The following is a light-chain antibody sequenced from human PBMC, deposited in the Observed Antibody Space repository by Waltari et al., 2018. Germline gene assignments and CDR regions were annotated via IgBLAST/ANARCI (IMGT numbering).Light chain of an antibody. CDR1: QSVLYSSNKKNY. CDR2: WAS. CDR3: QQYHNWPPWA. J-gene: IGKJ1*01. V-gene: IGKV4-1*01. Sequence: DIVMTQSPDSLAVSLGERATINCKSSQSVLYSSNKKNYLTWYQQKPGQPPKWLISWASTGESGVDDRFSGSGSGTDFTLTINSLQPEDFALDHCQQYHNWPPWAFGQGNKVEIK.